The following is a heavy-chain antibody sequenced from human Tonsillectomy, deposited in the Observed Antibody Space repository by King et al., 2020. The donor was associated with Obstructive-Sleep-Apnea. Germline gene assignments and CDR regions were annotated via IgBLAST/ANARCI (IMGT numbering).Heavy chain of an antibody. J-gene: IGHJ4*02. V-gene: IGHV3-23*04. Sequence: VQLVESGGGLVQPGGSLRLSCAASGFTFNSYAMSWVRQAPGKGLEWVSGISDSGGSTYYADSVKGRFTISRDNSKNTLYLQMNSLRAEDTAVYYCAKEQVVPAAPPMYYFDYWGQGTLVAVSS. CDR3: AKEQVVPAAPPMYYFDY. CDR1: GFTFNSYA. CDR2: ISDSGGST. D-gene: IGHD2-2*01.